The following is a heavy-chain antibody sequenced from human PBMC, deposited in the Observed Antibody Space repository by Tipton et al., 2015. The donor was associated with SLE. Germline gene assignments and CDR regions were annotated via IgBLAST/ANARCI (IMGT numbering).Heavy chain of an antibody. CDR2: VWYDGSKT. CDR1: GLPFRNYG. V-gene: IGHV3-33*01. Sequence: SLRLSCTASGLPFRNYGIHWVRQSPGKGLEWVAVVWYDGSKTYFAASVKGRFTISRDNSKNTLYLHMSSLRAEDTAVYYCARDRGSKGYDFWSGLDYWGQGTLVTVSS. J-gene: IGHJ4*02. D-gene: IGHD3-3*01. CDR3: ARDRGSKGYDFWSGLDY.